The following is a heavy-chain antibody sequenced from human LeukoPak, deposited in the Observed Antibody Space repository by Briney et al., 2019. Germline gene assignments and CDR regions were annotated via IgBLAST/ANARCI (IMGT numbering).Heavy chain of an antibody. CDR2: IYYSGST. D-gene: IGHD6-13*01. CDR3: ARGVLGTGDAFDI. Sequence: SETLSLTCTVSGGSISRSGYYWGWIRQPPGNGLEWIGSIYYSGSTYYNPSLKSRVTISVDTSKNQFSLKLSSVTAADTAVYYCARGVLGTGDAFDIWGQGTMVTVSS. CDR1: GGSISRSGYY. J-gene: IGHJ3*02. V-gene: IGHV4-39*07.